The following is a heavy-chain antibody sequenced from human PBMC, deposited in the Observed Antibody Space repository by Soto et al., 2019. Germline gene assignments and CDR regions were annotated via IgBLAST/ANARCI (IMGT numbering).Heavy chain of an antibody. V-gene: IGHV1-58*01. D-gene: IGHD1-26*01. CDR3: ASTPTVGARAYFDD. Sequence: GASVKVSCKASGFTFTSSAVQWVRQARGQRLEWIGWIVVGSGNTNYAQKFQERVTITRDMSTRTAYMELSSLRSDDTAVYYCASTPTVGARAYFDDWGQGTLVTVSS. CDR2: IVVGSGNT. CDR1: GFTFTSSA. J-gene: IGHJ4*02.